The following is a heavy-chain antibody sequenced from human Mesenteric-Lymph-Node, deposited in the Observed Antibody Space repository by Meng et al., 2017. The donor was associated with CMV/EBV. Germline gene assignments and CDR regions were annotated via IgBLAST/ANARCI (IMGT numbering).Heavy chain of an antibody. CDR2: INHSGST. CDR3: ARGSSYDILTGYFDY. Sequence: VHLRPGGAGLLKPSDTLSVTFAVYGGSFSGYYWASIRQSPEKGLEWIGEINHSGSTTYNPSFTSRIIISVDTSTNQISLNMSSVTAADTAVYYCARGSSYDILTGYFDYWGQGALVTVSS. V-gene: IGHV4-34*01. CDR1: GGSFSGYY. J-gene: IGHJ4*02. D-gene: IGHD3-9*01.